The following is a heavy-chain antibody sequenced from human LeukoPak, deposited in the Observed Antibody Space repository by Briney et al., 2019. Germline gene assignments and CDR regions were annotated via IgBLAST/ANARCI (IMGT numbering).Heavy chain of an antibody. Sequence: PSETLSLTCAVSGGAVSRYYWSWIRQPPGKGLEWFGYIDYSGSTNYNPSLKSRVTISVDTSKNQCSLKLSPVTAADAAVYYCARERRRYNWNDGGRRIDYWGQGTLVTVSS. V-gene: IGHV4-59*02. J-gene: IGHJ4*02. CDR1: GGAVSRYY. CDR3: ARERRRYNWNDGGRRIDY. CDR2: IDYSGST. D-gene: IGHD1-20*01.